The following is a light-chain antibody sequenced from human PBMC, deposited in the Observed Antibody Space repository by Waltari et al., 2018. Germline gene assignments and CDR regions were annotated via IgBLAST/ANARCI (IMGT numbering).Light chain of an antibody. CDR3: QQSSSSPIT. CDR1: QNIDNY. CDR2: ASS. Sequence: DIQVTQSPSSLSASVGDRVIITCRASQNIDNYLNWYQQKPGKAPKLLIYASSNLQSGVPSRFSGDGSGTDFTLTISTLQPADFATYYCQQSSSSPITFGPGTKVDVK. J-gene: IGKJ3*01. V-gene: IGKV1-39*01.